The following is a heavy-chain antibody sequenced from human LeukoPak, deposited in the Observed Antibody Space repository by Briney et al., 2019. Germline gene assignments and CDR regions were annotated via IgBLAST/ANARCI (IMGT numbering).Heavy chain of an antibody. CDR2: ITASGIAM. D-gene: IGHD1-26*01. V-gene: IGHV3-48*02. CDR3: ASSGSYRFDY. Sequence: GGSLRLSCAASGFTFSSYWMHWVRQAPGKGLEWVSHITASGIAMFYADSVKGRFTISRDNAKNSLYLQMNSLRDEDTAVYYCASSGSYRFDYWGQGTLVTVSS. J-gene: IGHJ4*02. CDR1: GFTFSSYW.